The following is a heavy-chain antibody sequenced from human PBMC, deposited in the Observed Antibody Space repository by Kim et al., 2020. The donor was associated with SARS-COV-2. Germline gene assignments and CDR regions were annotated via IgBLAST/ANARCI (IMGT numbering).Heavy chain of an antibody. CDR1: GFTFSSYA. J-gene: IGHJ6*02. CDR2: ISGSGGST. D-gene: IGHD2-15*01. V-gene: IGHV3-23*01. Sequence: GGSLRLSCAASGFTFSSYAMSWVRQAPGKGLEWVSAISGSGGSTYYADSVKGRFTISRDNSKNTLYLQMNSLRAEDTAVYYCAKALRILGNGRKGGYGMDVWGQGTTVTVSS. CDR3: AKALRILGNGRKGGYGMDV.